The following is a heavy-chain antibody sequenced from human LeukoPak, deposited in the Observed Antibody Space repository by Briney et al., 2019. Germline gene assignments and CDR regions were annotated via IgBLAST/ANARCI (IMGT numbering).Heavy chain of an antibody. J-gene: IGHJ4*02. Sequence: GGSLRLSCAASGFTFDDYGMSWVRQAPGKGLEWVSGINWNGGSTGYADSVKGRFTISRDNSKNTLYVQRNSLRAEDTAVYYCARAYGSGSNYFDYWGQGTLVTVSS. CDR2: INWNGGST. D-gene: IGHD3-10*01. CDR3: ARAYGSGSNYFDY. CDR1: GFTFDDYG. V-gene: IGHV3-20*04.